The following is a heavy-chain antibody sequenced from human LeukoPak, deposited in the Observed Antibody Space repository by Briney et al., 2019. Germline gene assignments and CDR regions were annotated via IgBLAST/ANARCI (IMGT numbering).Heavy chain of an antibody. CDR3: AREKRDAVTMIVGGTDAFDI. D-gene: IGHD3-22*01. Sequence: GGSLRLSCAASGFTFSSYSMNWVRQAPGKGLEWVSYISSSSSTIYYADSVKGRFTISRDNAKNPLYLQMNSLRAEDTAVYYCAREKRDAVTMIVGGTDAFDIWGQGTMVTVSS. CDR1: GFTFSSYS. J-gene: IGHJ3*02. V-gene: IGHV3-48*01. CDR2: ISSSSSTI.